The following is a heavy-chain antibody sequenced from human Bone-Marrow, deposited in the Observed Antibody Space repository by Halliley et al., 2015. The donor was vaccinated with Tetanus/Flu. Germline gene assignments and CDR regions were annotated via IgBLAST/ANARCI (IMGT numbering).Heavy chain of an antibody. CDR3: AKDALDQCSTSSCYGLVDY. V-gene: IGHV3-33*06. CDR1: GFTFSNYG. J-gene: IGHJ4*02. Sequence: FGFTFSNYGMHWVRQAPGKGLEWVALIWYDGSNEHYADSVKGRFSISRDISKNTLFLHMNSLRADDTAVYYCAKDALDQCSTSSCYGLVDYWGQGTLVTVSS. D-gene: IGHD2-2*01. CDR2: IWYDGSNE.